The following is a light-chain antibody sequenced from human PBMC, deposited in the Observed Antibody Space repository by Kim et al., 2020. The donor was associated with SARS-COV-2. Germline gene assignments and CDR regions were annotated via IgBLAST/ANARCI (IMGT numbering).Light chain of an antibody. Sequence: SASVRDRVTITCRAGQGIGSDLAWFQQKPGKAPTRLIYATSTLQSGVPSRFSGSGSGTEFTLTISSLQPEDFATYYCLQHNSYPLTFGGGTKLEI. CDR2: ATS. J-gene: IGKJ4*01. V-gene: IGKV1-17*01. CDR1: QGIGSD. CDR3: LQHNSYPLT.